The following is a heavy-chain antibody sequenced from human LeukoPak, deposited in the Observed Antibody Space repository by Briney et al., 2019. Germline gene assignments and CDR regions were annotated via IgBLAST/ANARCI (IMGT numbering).Heavy chain of an antibody. D-gene: IGHD6-19*01. V-gene: IGHV1-2*02. CDR1: GYTFTSYY. CDR3: ARGSGWLPANDY. CDR2: INPNSGGT. Sequence: ASVKVSCKASGYTFTSYYMHWVRQAPGQGLEWMGWINPNSGGTNYAQKFQGRVTMTRDTSISTAYMELSRLRSDDTAVYYCARGSGWLPANDYWGQGTLVTVSS. J-gene: IGHJ4*02.